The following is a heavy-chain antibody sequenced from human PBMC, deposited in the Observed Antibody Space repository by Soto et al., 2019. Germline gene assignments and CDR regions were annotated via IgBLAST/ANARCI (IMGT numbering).Heavy chain of an antibody. V-gene: IGHV1-69*13. J-gene: IGHJ6*02. Sequence: SVKVSCKASGGTFSSYAISWVRQAPGQGLEWMGGIIPIFGTANYAQKFQGRVTITADESTSTAYMELSSLRSEDTAVYYCARANLITMIRQGTMDVWGQGTTVTVSS. CDR2: IIPIFGTA. CDR1: GGTFSSYA. D-gene: IGHD3-22*01. CDR3: ARANLITMIRQGTMDV.